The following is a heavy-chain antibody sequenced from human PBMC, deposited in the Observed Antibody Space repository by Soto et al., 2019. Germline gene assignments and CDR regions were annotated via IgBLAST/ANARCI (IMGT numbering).Heavy chain of an antibody. Sequence: GGSLRLSCAASGFTFSSYSMNWVRQAPGKGLEWVSSISSSSSYIYYADSVKGRFTISRDNAKNSLYLQMNSLRAEDTAVYYCASFSVAGFDYWGQGTLVTVSS. J-gene: IGHJ4*02. CDR3: ASFSVAGFDY. V-gene: IGHV3-21*01. CDR2: ISSSSSYI. D-gene: IGHD6-19*01. CDR1: GFTFSSYS.